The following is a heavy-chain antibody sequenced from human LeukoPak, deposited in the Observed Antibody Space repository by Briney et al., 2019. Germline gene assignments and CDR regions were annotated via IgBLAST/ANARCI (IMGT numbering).Heavy chain of an antibody. J-gene: IGHJ2*01. D-gene: IGHD3-22*01. Sequence: KPSETLTLTCTVSGGSISNYYWSWIRQPPGKGLEWIGCIYYSGNSNYNPSLKSRVTISGDTSRKQSSLKLSSVTAADTAVYYCARQTYYYDSSDYYYGYFDLWGRGSRVTVSS. CDR1: GGSISNYY. V-gene: IGHV4-59*08. CDR2: IYYSGNS. CDR3: ARQTYYYDSSDYYYGYFDL.